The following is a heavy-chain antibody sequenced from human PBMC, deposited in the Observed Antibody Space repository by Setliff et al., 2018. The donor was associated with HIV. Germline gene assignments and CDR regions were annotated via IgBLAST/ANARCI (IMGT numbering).Heavy chain of an antibody. CDR3: ATGPKKGVDILPPDS. D-gene: IGHD3-3*01. Sequence: GASVKVSCKASGGSFYSYAFTRVRQAPGQGLEWVGGIVPVFRTVNYSEKLQGRVTITADESTSTSYMELNSLTSDDTAVYYCATGPKKGVDILPPDSWGQGTLVTVSS. CDR1: GGSFYSYA. V-gene: IGHV1-69*13. J-gene: IGHJ4*02. CDR2: IVPVFRTV.